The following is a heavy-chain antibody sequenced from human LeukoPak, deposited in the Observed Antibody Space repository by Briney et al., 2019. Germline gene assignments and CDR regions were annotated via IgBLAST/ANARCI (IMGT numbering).Heavy chain of an antibody. V-gene: IGHV3-7*01. CDR2: IKQDGSEK. CDR1: GFTVSSNY. D-gene: IGHD1-26*01. Sequence: GGSLRLSCAASGFTVSSNYMSWVRQAPGKGLEWVANIKQDGSEKYYVDSVKGRFTISRDNAKNSLYLQMNSLRAEDTAMYYCARARGSYSHDYWGQGTLVTVSS. CDR3: ARARGSYSHDY. J-gene: IGHJ4*02.